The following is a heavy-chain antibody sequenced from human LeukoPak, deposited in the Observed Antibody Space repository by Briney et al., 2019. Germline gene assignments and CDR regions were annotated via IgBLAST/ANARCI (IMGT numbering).Heavy chain of an antibody. V-gene: IGHV3-15*01. Sequence: GGSLRLSCAASGFTFSTNWMNWVRQAPGKGVEWVGRVKKKSNGGTSEYAAPGRVRFTISRDDSKSPLYLQMNSLKIEDTAVYYCTTVNGDNFPDYWGQGTLVTVSS. J-gene: IGHJ4*02. CDR2: VKKKSNGGTS. CDR1: GFTFSTNW. D-gene: IGHD4-23*01. CDR3: TTVNGDNFPDY.